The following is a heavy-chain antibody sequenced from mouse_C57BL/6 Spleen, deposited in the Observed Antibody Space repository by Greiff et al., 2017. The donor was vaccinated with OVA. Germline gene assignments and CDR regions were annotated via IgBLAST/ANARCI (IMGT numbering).Heavy chain of an antibody. CDR2: IDPSDSET. V-gene: IGHV1-52*01. CDR1: GYTFTSYW. Sequence: VQLQQSGAELVRPGSSVKLSCKASGYTFTSYWMHWVKQRPIQGLEWIGNIDPSDSETHYNQKFKDKATLTVDKSSSTAYMQLSSLTSEDSAVYYCARSNYSNYPHWYFDVWGTGTTVTVSS. CDR3: ARSNYSNYPHWYFDV. J-gene: IGHJ1*03. D-gene: IGHD2-5*01.